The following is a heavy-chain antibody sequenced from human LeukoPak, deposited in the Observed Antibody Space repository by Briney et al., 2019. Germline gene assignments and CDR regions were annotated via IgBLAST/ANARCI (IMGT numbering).Heavy chain of an antibody. J-gene: IGHJ4*02. CDR2: ISGSGGST. CDR1: GFTFSSYA. V-gene: IGHV3-23*01. Sequence: GGSLRLSCAASGFTFSSYAMSWVRQAPGKGLEWVSAISGSGGSTYYADSVKGRFTISRDNSKNTLYLQMNSLRAEDTAVYYCANLITEQQLLRGIECWGQGTLVTVSS. D-gene: IGHD6-13*01. CDR3: ANLITEQQLLRGIEC.